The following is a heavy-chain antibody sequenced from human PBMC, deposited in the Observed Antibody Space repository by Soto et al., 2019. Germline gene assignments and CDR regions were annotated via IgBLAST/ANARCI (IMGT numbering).Heavy chain of an antibody. Sequence: SVKVSCKASGGTFSSYTISWVRQAPGQGLERMGRIIPILGIANYAQKLQGRVTITADKSTSTAYMELSSLRSEDTAVYYCARDGMNLTGYYEPVHYWGRGTLVTV. V-gene: IGHV1-69*04. CDR3: ARDGMNLTGYYEPVHY. D-gene: IGHD3-9*01. CDR2: IIPILGIA. CDR1: GGTFSSYT. J-gene: IGHJ4*02.